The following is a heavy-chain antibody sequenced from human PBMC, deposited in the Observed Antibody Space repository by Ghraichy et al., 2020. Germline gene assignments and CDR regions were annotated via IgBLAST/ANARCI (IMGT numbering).Heavy chain of an antibody. CDR2: IYSGFTT. Sequence: GGSLRLSCAASGFTVSSNYMSWVRQAPGKGLEWVSIIYSGFTTYYSDSVKGRFTISRDNSKNTLSLQMNSLRAEDTAVYYCARGTTVTRVADFWGQGTLVTVSS. J-gene: IGHJ4*02. D-gene: IGHD4-17*01. CDR1: GFTVSSNY. CDR3: ARGTTVTRVADF. V-gene: IGHV3-66*01.